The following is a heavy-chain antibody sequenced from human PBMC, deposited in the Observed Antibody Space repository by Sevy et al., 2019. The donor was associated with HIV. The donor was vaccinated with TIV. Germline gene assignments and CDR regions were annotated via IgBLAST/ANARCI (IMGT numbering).Heavy chain of an antibody. Sequence: GGSLRLSCTSPEFTFSTYWMHWVRQVPGKGLVWVSHINTDGSVTHYADSVKGRFTIYRDNVKSTVYLQMSSLRVEYTAVYYCARALGNWGGLWGRGTLVTVSS. V-gene: IGHV3-74*01. J-gene: IGHJ4*02. D-gene: IGHD7-27*01. CDR3: ARALGNWGGL. CDR1: EFTFSTYW. CDR2: INTDGSVT.